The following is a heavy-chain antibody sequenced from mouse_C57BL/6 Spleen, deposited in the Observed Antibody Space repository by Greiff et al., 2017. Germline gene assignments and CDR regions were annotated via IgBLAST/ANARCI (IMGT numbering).Heavy chain of an antibody. CDR3: ARSYGNYGAMDY. D-gene: IGHD2-1*01. Sequence: VQLQQPGAELVRPGSSVKLSCKASGYTFTSYWMPWVKQRPIQGLEWIGNIDPSDSETHYNQKFKDKATLTVDKSSSTAYRQLSSLTSEDSAVYYCARSYGNYGAMDYWGQGTSVTVSS. CDR2: IDPSDSET. CDR1: GYTFTSYW. V-gene: IGHV1-52*01. J-gene: IGHJ4*01.